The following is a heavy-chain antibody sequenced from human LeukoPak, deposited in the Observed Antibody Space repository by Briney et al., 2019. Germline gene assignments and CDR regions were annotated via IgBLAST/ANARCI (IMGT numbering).Heavy chain of an antibody. CDR2: IGTAGDT. J-gene: IGHJ4*02. D-gene: IGHD4-17*01. CDR3: ARALSPSEQYGDYYFDY. Sequence: GGSLRLSCAASGFTFSSYDMHWVRPATREGLEWVSAIGTAGDTYYPRSVKGRFTMSRENAKISLYLQMNSLRAGDTAVYYCARALSPSEQYGDYYFDYWGQGTLVTVSS. CDR1: GFTFSSYD. V-gene: IGHV3-13*01.